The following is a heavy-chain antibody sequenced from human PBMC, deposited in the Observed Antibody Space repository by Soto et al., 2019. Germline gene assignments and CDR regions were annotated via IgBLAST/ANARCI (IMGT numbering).Heavy chain of an antibody. J-gene: IGHJ4*02. CDR3: ARDYDFWSGNALFDY. CDR2: INAGNGNT. V-gene: IGHV1-3*01. D-gene: IGHD3-3*01. CDR1: GYTFTSYA. Sequence: ASVKVSCKASGYTFTSYAMHWVRQAPGQRLEWMGWINAGNGNTKYSQKFQGRGTITRDTSASTAYMELSSLRSEDTAVYYCARDYDFWSGNALFDYWGQGTLVTVSS.